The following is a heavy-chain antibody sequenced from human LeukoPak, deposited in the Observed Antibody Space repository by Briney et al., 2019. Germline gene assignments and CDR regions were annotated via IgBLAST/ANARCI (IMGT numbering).Heavy chain of an antibody. CDR3: ARNYSRVGYDY. CDR2: IKQDGSER. D-gene: IGHD5-18*01. CDR1: GFTFSTYR. Sequence: PGGSLRLSCAVSGFTFSTYRMNWVRQAPGKGLEWVADIKQDGSERYYVDSVKGRFTISRDNAKNSLYLQMNSLRAEDTAVYYCARNYSRVGYDYWGQGILVTVSS. J-gene: IGHJ4*02. V-gene: IGHV3-7*04.